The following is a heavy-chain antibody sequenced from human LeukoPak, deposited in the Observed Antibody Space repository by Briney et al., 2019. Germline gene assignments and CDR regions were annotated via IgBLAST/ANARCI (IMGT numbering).Heavy chain of an antibody. V-gene: IGHV3-23*01. CDR1: GFTFSSYA. J-gene: IGHJ4*02. Sequence: PGGSLRLSCAASGFTFSSYAMSWVRQAPGKGLEWVSGISGSGGSTYYADSVRGRFTISRDTSQNTLYLQMNSLKAEDTAVYYCAKAYRYCSGGNCPYSYFDYWGQGTLVTVSS. CDR2: ISGSGGST. D-gene: IGHD2-15*01. CDR3: AKAYRYCSGGNCPYSYFDY.